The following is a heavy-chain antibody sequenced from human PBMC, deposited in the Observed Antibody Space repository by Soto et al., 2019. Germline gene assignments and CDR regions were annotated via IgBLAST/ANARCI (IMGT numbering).Heavy chain of an antibody. Sequence: SGPTLVKPTQTLTLTCTFSGFSLSTSGVGVGWIRQPPGKALEWLALIYWDDDKRYSPSLKSRLTITKDTSKNQVVLTMTNMDPVDTATYYCAHRPNVLYDSSGYYFDYWGQGTLVTVSS. J-gene: IGHJ4*02. CDR2: IYWDDDK. D-gene: IGHD3-22*01. CDR1: GFSLSTSGVG. V-gene: IGHV2-5*02. CDR3: AHRPNVLYDSSGYYFDY.